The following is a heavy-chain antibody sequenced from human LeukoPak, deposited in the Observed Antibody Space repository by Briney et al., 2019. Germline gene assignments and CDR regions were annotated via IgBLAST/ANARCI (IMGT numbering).Heavy chain of an antibody. D-gene: IGHD2-15*01. V-gene: IGHV4-39*07. CDR2: IYYSGRT. Sequence: SETLSLTCTVSGGSISSSSYYWGWIRQPPGKGLEWIGTIYYSGRTSYNPSLKSRVTISIDTSKNQFSLKLRSVTAADTAVYYCARVRCSGGSCPYYYYYYYMDVWGKGTTVTVSS. CDR1: GGSISSSSYY. CDR3: ARVRCSGGSCPYYYYYYYMDV. J-gene: IGHJ6*03.